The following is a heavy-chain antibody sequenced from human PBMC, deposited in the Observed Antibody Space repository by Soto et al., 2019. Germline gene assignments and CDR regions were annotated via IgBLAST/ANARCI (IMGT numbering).Heavy chain of an antibody. V-gene: IGHV3-23*01. Sequence: EVQLLESGGGLVQPGGSLRLSCAASGFTFSSYAMSWVRQAPGKGLEWVSAISGSGGSTYYANSVKGRFTISRDNSKHTLYLQMNSLRAEDTAVYYCAKDRWELPEINLDYWGQGTLVTVSS. CDR2: ISGSGGST. CDR1: GFTFSSYA. CDR3: AKDRWELPEINLDY. J-gene: IGHJ4*02. D-gene: IGHD1-26*01.